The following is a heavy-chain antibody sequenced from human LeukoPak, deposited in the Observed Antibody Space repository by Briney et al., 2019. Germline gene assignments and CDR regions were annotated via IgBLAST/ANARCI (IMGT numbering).Heavy chain of an antibody. V-gene: IGHV3-64D*09. CDR2: INDNGGRT. CDR1: GFTFSRYA. CDR3: VKDVGGSYAFDY. J-gene: IGHJ4*02. Sequence: GGALRLSCSASGFTFSRYAMHWARQAPGKGLEYVSGINDNGGRTHYGDSVKGRFSISRDNSKNTLHLQMSTLRAEDTALYYCVKDVGGSYAFDYWGQGILVTVAS. D-gene: IGHD1-26*01.